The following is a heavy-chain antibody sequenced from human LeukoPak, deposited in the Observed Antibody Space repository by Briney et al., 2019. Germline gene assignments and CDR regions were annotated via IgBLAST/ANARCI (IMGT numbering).Heavy chain of an antibody. Sequence: ASVRVSCTASGYTFTVYYMHWVRQAPGQGLEWMGWINPNSGGTNYAQTFQGRVTMSRDTSISTAYMELSRLRSDDTAVYYCARGPNLWFGESDYYGMDVWGQGTTVTVSS. D-gene: IGHD3-10*01. CDR3: ARGPNLWFGESDYYGMDV. V-gene: IGHV1-2*02. J-gene: IGHJ6*02. CDR2: INPNSGGT. CDR1: GYTFTVYY.